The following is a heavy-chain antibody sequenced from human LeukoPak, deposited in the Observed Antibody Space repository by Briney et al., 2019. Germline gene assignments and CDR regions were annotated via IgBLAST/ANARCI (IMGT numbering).Heavy chain of an antibody. Sequence: SETLSLTCAVSGYSISSGYYWGWIRQPPGKGLEWIGRIYTSGSTNYNPSLKSRVTMSVDTSKNQFSLKLSSVTAADTAVYYCASSGWPYYYMDVWGKGTTVTVSS. CDR2: IYTSGST. D-gene: IGHD6-19*01. J-gene: IGHJ6*03. CDR1: GYSISSGYY. CDR3: ASSGWPYYYMDV. V-gene: IGHV4-38-2*01.